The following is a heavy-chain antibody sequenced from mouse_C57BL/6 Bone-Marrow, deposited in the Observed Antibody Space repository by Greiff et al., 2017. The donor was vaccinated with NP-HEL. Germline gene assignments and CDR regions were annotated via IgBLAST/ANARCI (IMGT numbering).Heavy chain of an antibody. CDR2: INPSSGYT. J-gene: IGHJ4*01. CDR1: GYTFTSYT. V-gene: IGHV1-4*01. CDR3: ARTNIYYDYDVLAMDY. Sequence: VQLHQSGAELARPGASVKMSCKASGYTFTSYTMHWVKQRPGQGLEWIGYINPSSGYTKYNQKFKDKATLTADKSSSTAYMQLSSLTSEDSAVYYCARTNIYYDYDVLAMDYWGQGTSVTVSS. D-gene: IGHD2-4*01.